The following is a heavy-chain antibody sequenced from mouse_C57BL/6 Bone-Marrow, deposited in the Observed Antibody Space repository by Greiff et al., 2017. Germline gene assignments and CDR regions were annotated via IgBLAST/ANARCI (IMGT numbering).Heavy chain of an antibody. Sequence: QVQLQQPGAELVRPGSSVKLSCKASGYTFTSYWMDWVKQRPGQGLEWIGNIYPSDSETHYNQKFKGKATLTVDKSSSTAYMQLSSLTSEDSAVYCCARALYYKFAYWGQGTLVTVSA. J-gene: IGHJ3*01. CDR2: IYPSDSET. CDR3: ARALYYKFAY. CDR1: GYTFTSYW. V-gene: IGHV1-61*01. D-gene: IGHD2-1*01.